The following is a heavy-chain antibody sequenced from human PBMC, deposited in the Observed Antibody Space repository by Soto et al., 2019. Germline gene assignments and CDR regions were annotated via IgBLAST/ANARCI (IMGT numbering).Heavy chain of an antibody. D-gene: IGHD2-2*01. Sequence: PGGSLRLSCAASGFTFSSYAMSWVRQAPGKGLEWVSAISGSGGSTYYADSVKGRFTISRDNSKNTLYLQMNSLRAEDTAVYYCAKAGWGVVVPAAIGSNWFDPWGQGTLVTVSS. J-gene: IGHJ5*02. CDR1: GFTFSSYA. CDR3: AKAGWGVVVPAAIGSNWFDP. V-gene: IGHV3-23*01. CDR2: ISGSGGST.